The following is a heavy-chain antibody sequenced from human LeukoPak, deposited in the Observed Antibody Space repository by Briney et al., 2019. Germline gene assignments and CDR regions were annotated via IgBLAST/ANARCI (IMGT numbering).Heavy chain of an antibody. J-gene: IGHJ6*03. D-gene: IGHD2-2*01. CDR3: ARVGSVPAAPNHSYYYYMEV. CDR2: IYRSGST. Sequence: SETLSLTCAVSGYSISSGYYWGWIRQPPGKGLEWIGIIYRSGSTYYNPSLKSRVTISVDTSKNQFSLKLNSVTAADTAVYYCARVGSVPAAPNHSYYYYMEVWGKGTTVTVSS. V-gene: IGHV4-38-2*01. CDR1: GYSISSGYY.